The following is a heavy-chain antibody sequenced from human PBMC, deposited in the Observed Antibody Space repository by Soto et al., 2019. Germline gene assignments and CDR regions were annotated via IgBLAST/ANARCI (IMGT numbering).Heavy chain of an antibody. D-gene: IGHD2-2*01. CDR1: GYTFTSYA. V-gene: IGHV1-3*01. Sequence: ASVKVSCKASGYTFTSYAMHWVRQAPGQRLEWMGWINAGNGNTKYSQKFQGRVTITRDTSASTVYMELSSLRSEDTAVYYCARPIYCSSTSCYSFVYWGQGTLVTVSS. CDR2: INAGNGNT. CDR3: ARPIYCSSTSCYSFVY. J-gene: IGHJ4*02.